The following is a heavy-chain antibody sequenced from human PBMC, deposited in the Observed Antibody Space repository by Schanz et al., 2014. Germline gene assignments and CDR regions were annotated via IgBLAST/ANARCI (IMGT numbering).Heavy chain of an antibody. CDR2: INPSSGGT. J-gene: IGHJ6*02. V-gene: IGHV1-2*02. CDR1: GYSFTGYY. D-gene: IGHD4-4*01. Sequence: QVQLVQSGVEVKKPGASVKVSCKASGYSFTGYYMNWVRQAPGQGLEWMGWINPSSGGTNYAQKFQGRVTMTRDTSISTAYMELNRLRSDDTAVYYCASALTTWGGMDVWGQGTTVTVSS. CDR3: ASALTTWGGMDV.